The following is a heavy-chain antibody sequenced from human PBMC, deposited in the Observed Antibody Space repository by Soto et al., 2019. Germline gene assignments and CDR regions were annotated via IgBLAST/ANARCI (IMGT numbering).Heavy chain of an antibody. CDR3: AKGGYDYVWGSYCDY. V-gene: IGHV3-30*18. CDR1: GFTFSSYG. D-gene: IGHD3-16*01. CDR2: ISYDGSNK. J-gene: IGHJ4*02. Sequence: QVQLVESGGGVVQPGRSLRLSCAASGFTFSSYGMHWVRQAPGKGLEWVAVISYDGSNKYYADSVKGRFTISRDNSKNTLYLQMNSLRAEETAVYYCAKGGYDYVWGSYCDYWGQGTLVTVSS.